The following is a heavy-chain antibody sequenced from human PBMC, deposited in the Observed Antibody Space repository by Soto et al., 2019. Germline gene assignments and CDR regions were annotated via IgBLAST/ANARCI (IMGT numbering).Heavy chain of an antibody. Sequence: GGSLRLSCAASGFTFSNAWMSWVRQAPGKGLEWVGRIKSKTDGGTTDYAAPVKGRFTISRDDSKNTLYLQMNSLKTEDTAVYYCTXDRHSYGSYYYYYGMDVWGQGTTVTVSS. CDR2: IKSKTDGGTT. CDR1: GFTFSNAW. CDR3: TXDRHSYGSYYYYYGMDV. V-gene: IGHV3-15*01. J-gene: IGHJ6*02. D-gene: IGHD5-18*01.